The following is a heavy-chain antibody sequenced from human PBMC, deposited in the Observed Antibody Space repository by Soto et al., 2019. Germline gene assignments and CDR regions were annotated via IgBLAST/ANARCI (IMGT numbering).Heavy chain of an antibody. V-gene: IGHV4-31*03. CDR1: VASFTRGGNY. Sequence: QVQLQESGPGLVKPSQTLPLTSLFPVASFTRGGNYWGWSGHHPGKGLGWIGYIYYSGSTYYNPSLKSRVTISVDTSKNQFSLKLSSVTAADTAVYYCASYGLMFHAFDIWGQGTMVTVSS. D-gene: IGHD3-10*02. CDR2: IYYSGST. J-gene: IGHJ3*02. CDR3: ASYGLMFHAFDI.